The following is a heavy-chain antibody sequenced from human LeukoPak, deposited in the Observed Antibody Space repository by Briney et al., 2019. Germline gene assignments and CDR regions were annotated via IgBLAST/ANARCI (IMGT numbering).Heavy chain of an antibody. J-gene: IGHJ4*02. D-gene: IGHD3-22*01. V-gene: IGHV1-18*01. CDR1: GYTFTSYG. CDR3: ARDSYYYDSSGYWSIFDY. Sequence: GASVKVSCKASGYTFTSYGISWVRQAPGQGLEWMGWISAYNGNTNYAQKLQGRVTMTTDTSTSTAYMELRSLRSDDTAVYYCARDSYYYDSSGYWSIFDYWGQGTLVTVSS. CDR2: ISAYNGNT.